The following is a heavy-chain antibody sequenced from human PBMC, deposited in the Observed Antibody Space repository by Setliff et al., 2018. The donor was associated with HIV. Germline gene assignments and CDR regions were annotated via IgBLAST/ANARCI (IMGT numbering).Heavy chain of an antibody. CDR1: GYTFTSYG. D-gene: IGHD3-22*01. V-gene: IGHV1-18*03. CDR2: ISAYNGNT. CDR3: ARERDSDGFQFDP. Sequence: ASVKVSCKASGYTFTSYGISWVRQAPGQGLERMGWISAYNGNTNYAQKLQGRLTITRDTSASTAYMDLSSLRSEDMAVYYCARERDSDGFQFDPWGQGTLVTVSS. J-gene: IGHJ5*02.